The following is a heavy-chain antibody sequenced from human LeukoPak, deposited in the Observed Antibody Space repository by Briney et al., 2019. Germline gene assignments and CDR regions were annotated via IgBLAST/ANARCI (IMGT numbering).Heavy chain of an antibody. CDR3: ARILDYYYYMDV. V-gene: IGHV3-11*01. CDR1: GFTFSDDY. Sequence: GGSLRLSCAASGFTFSDDYMSWIRQAPGKGLEWVSYISSSSGSTIYYADSVKGRFTISRDNAKNSLYLQMNSLRAEDTAVYYCARILDYYYYMDVWGKGTTVTVSS. CDR2: ISSSSGSTI. J-gene: IGHJ6*03.